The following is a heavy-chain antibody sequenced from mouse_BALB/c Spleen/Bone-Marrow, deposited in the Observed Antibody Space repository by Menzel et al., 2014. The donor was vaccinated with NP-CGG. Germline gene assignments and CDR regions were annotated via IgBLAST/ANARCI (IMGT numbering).Heavy chain of an antibody. Sequence: EVQLQQSGPELVKPGASMKISCKASGYSFTGYSMNWVKQSHGKNPEWIGLINPYNGGTSYNQKFKGKATITVDKSSSTAYMELLSLTSEDSAGYYCARGGFGFAYWGQGTLVTVSA. CDR3: ARGGFGFAY. J-gene: IGHJ3*01. CDR2: INPYNGGT. CDR1: GYSFTGYS. V-gene: IGHV1-18*01.